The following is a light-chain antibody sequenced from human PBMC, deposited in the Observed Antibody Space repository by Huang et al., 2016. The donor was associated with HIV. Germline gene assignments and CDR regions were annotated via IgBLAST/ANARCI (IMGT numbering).Light chain of an antibody. CDR3: MQAIQVPLT. CDR2: LGS. CDR1: LSLMHNNGRNY. Sequence: DIVMTQSPLSLPVTPGEPASISCRSNLSLMHNNGRNYLDWYLQKPGQSPQLLIYLGSNRPYGVPDRFSGSGSQTDFTLEISRVEAEDVGVYYCMQAIQVPLTFGGGTRVEMK. J-gene: IGKJ4*02. V-gene: IGKV2-28*01.